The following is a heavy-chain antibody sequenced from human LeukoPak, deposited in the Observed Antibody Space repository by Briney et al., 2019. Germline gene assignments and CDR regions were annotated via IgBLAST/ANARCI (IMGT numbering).Heavy chain of an antibody. J-gene: IGHJ4*02. CDR2: ISSSSGI. CDR3: ARGFSY. Sequence: PGGSLRLSCIASGFTFSSYEMSWVRRAPGKGLEWVSYISSSSGIFYADSVKGRFTISRDNAKNSLYPQMNSLRAEDTAVYYCARGFSYWGQGTLVTVSS. CDR1: GFTFSSYE. V-gene: IGHV3-48*03.